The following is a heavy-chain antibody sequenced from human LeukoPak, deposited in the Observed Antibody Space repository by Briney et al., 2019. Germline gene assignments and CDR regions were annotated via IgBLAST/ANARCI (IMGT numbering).Heavy chain of an antibody. CDR2: IGGSGGST. CDR3: AKALGSGFDY. V-gene: IGHV3-23*01. Sequence: GGSLRLSCAASGFTFSSYGMSWVRQAPGKGLEWVSAIGGSGGSTYYADSVKGRFTISRDNSKNTLYLQMNSLRAEDTAVYYCAKALGSGFDYWGQGTLVTVSS. CDR1: GFTFSSYG. J-gene: IGHJ4*02. D-gene: IGHD3-10*01.